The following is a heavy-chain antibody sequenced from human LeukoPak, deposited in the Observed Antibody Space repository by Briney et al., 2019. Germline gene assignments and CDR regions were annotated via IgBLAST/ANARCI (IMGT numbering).Heavy chain of an antibody. Sequence: GGSLRHSCSASGFTFSSYAMHWDRQAPGKGLEYVSAISSNGGSTYYADSVKGRFTISRDNSKNTLYLQMSSLRAEDTAVYYCAEPEGGYYDIRPGWGQGTLVTVSS. CDR1: GFTFSSYA. D-gene: IGHD3-22*01. V-gene: IGHV3-64D*06. J-gene: IGHJ4*02. CDR2: ISSNGGST. CDR3: AEPEGGYYDIRPG.